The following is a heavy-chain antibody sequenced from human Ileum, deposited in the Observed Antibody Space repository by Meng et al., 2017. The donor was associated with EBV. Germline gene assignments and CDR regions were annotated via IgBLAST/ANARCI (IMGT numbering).Heavy chain of an antibody. V-gene: IGHV4-34*01. J-gene: IGHJ5*02. D-gene: IGHD4-23*01. CDR3: ARYGTCGANSFYCFDP. Sequence: VHPHKLGAWHLNPSEPLALPSGVYGGSSSNYYWTWLRQPPGKGLEWIGQISHTGTTKYNPSLKNRVTISLDTSNNQFSLNLNSVTAADTALYYCARYGTCGANSFYCFDPWGQGTLVTVSS. CDR2: ISHTGTT. CDR1: GGSSSNYY.